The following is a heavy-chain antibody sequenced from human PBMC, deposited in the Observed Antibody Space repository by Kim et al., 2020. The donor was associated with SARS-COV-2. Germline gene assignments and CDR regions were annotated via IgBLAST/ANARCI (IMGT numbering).Heavy chain of an antibody. V-gene: IGHV1-69*13. J-gene: IGHJ4*02. CDR2: IIPIFGTA. Sequence: SVKVSCKASGGTFSSYAISWVRQAPGQGLEWMGGIIPIFGTANYAQKFQGRVTITADESTSTAYMELSSLRSEDTAVYYCARLRRKEYYYDSSGYYDDYWGQGTLVTVSS. CDR3: ARLRRKEYYYDSSGYYDDY. D-gene: IGHD3-22*01. CDR1: GGTFSSYA.